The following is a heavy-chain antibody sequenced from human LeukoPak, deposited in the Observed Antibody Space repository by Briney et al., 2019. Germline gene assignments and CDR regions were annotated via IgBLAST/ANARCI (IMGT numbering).Heavy chain of an antibody. Sequence: RASVKVSCTASGYTFSTFPINWVRQAPGQGLEWMGWINTNTGSPTYAQGLTGRFVFSLDTSVSTAFLQINSLKAEDTALYYCVRGIDTTGSFNYWGQGTLVTVSS. CDR2: INTNTGSP. V-gene: IGHV7-4-1*02. CDR3: VRGIDTTGSFNY. D-gene: IGHD3-22*01. CDR1: GYTFSTFP. J-gene: IGHJ4*02.